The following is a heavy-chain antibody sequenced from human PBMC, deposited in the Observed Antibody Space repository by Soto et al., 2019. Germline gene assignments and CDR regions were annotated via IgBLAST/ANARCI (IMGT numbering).Heavy chain of an antibody. CDR3: ARQGGDAAAGRFNDY. V-gene: IGHV5-51*01. J-gene: IGHJ4*02. CDR1: GYSFTSYW. D-gene: IGHD6-13*01. Sequence: GESLKISCKGSGYSFTSYWIGWVRQMPGKGLEWMGIIYPGDSDTRYSPSFQGQVTISADKSISTAYLQWSSLKASDTAMYYCARQGGDAAAGRFNDYWGQGTLVTVSS. CDR2: IYPGDSDT.